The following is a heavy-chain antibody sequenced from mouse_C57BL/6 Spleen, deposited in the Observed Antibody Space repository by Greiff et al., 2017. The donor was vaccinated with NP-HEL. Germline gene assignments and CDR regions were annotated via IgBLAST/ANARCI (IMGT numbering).Heavy chain of an antibody. CDR1: GYTFTSYW. V-gene: IGHV1-53*01. D-gene: IGHD1-1*01. CDR3: ARRSGSSYAWFAY. J-gene: IGHJ3*01. CDR2: INPSNGGT. Sequence: QVQLQQPGAELVKPGASVKLSCKASGYTFTSYWMHWVKQRPGQGLEWIGNINPSNGGTNYNEKFKSKATLTVAKSSSTAYMQLSSLTSEDSAVYYCARRSGSSYAWFAYWGQGTLVTVSA.